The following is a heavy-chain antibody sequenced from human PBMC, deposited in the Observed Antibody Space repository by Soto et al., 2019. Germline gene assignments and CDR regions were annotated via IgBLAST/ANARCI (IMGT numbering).Heavy chain of an antibody. V-gene: IGHV3-21*01. D-gene: IGHD6-6*01. Sequence: EVQLVESGGGLVKPGGSLRLSCAASGVTFSSFSFNWVRQAPGKGLEWVSFILSSSGSIYYPDSVKGRFTISRDNAKNSLYLQRNSLKAEDTAVYYCARDSGEQLGRRGFYYYYMDVWGKGTTVTVSS. CDR3: ARDSGEQLGRRGFYYYYMDV. CDR2: ILSSSGSI. CDR1: GVTFSSFS. J-gene: IGHJ6*03.